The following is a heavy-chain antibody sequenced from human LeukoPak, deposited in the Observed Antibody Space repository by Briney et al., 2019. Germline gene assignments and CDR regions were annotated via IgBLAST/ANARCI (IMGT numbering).Heavy chain of an antibody. V-gene: IGHV4-4*02. CDR2: IYHRGYT. D-gene: IGHD4-17*01. Sequence: SETLSLTCGVSGGSICSNDWWSWVRQSPGKGLEWIGEIYHRGYTNYNPSLKTRVTISVDMSKNHFSLELTSVTAADTALYYCARNRGGDYGDYRSDWFDPWGQGTLVTVSS. J-gene: IGHJ5*02. CDR1: GGSICSNDW. CDR3: ARNRGGDYGDYRSDWFDP.